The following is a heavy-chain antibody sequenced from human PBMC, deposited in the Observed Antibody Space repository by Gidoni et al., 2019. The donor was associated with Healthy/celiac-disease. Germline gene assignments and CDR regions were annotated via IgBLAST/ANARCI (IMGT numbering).Heavy chain of an antibody. V-gene: IGHV3-7*04. Sequence: EVQLVESGGGLVQPGGSLRLSCAASGFTFSSYWMSWVRQAPGKGLEWVANIKQDGSEKYYVDSVKGRFTISRDNAKNSLYLLMNSLRAEDTAVYYCARDNVRQWLVPIDYWGQGTLVTVSS. CDR3: ARDNVRQWLVPIDY. D-gene: IGHD6-19*01. CDR2: IKQDGSEK. J-gene: IGHJ4*02. CDR1: GFTFSSYW.